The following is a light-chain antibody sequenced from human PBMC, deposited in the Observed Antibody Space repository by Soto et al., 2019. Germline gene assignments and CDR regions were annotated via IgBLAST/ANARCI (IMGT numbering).Light chain of an antibody. Sequence: QSALTQPPSISGAPGQRVTISCTGSSSNIGAGSDVHWYHQLPVTAPKLLIYGTTNRPSGVPDRFSGSKSGTSASLAIAELHTEDEGDYYCHTYDSSLSGLYVFGTGTKVTVL. CDR2: GTT. J-gene: IGLJ1*01. CDR3: HTYDSSLSGLYV. V-gene: IGLV1-40*01. CDR1: SSNIGAGSD.